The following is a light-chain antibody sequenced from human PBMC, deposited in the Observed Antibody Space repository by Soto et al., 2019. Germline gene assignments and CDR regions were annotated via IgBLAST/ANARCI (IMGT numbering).Light chain of an antibody. J-gene: IGKJ1*01. CDR3: QHRYVGTAS. Sequence: TVLTQSPATLSLSPGERATLSCRASQSVGIKLAWYQQKPGQSPRLLIYDIVNRATGIPARFSGSGAGTDITLCSTGIAPVYFAVCICQHRYVGTASVG. V-gene: IGKV3-11*01. CDR2: DIV. CDR1: QSVGIK.